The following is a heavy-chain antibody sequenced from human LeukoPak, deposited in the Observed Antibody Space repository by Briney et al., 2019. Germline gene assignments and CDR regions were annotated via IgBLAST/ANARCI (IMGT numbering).Heavy chain of an antibody. CDR1: GFTFNTYV. J-gene: IGHJ5*02. V-gene: IGHV3-23*01. CDR3: AKDDTWIQLWYES. Sequence: PGGSLRLSCAASGFTFNTYVMTWVRQAPGKGVVWVSAISGSGGNTYYADSVKGRFTISRDNSKNTLSLQMYSLRAEDTAVYYCAKDDTWIQLWYESWGQGTLVTVSS. D-gene: IGHD5-18*01. CDR2: ISGSGGNT.